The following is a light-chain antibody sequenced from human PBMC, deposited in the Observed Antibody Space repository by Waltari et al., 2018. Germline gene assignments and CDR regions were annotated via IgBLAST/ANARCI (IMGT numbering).Light chain of an antibody. CDR2: RNN. CDR1: DANIGSKF. V-gene: IGLV1-47*01. Sequence: QSVLTQPPSASATPGQRVTIPRSGSDANIGSKFVFWYQHVPGTGPKPLLYRNNQRPSGVSDRFSGSKSGTSASLAISGLRSEDEAQYYCATWDDSLSGPVFGGGTKLTVL. J-gene: IGLJ3*02. CDR3: ATWDDSLSGPV.